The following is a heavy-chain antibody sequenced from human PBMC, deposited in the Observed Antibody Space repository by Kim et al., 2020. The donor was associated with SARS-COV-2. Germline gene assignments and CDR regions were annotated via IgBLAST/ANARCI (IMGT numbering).Heavy chain of an antibody. CDR3: ARGSRWELREGGFFDY. V-gene: IGHV3-33*01. Sequence: GGSLRLSCAASGFTFSSYGMHWVRQAPGKGLEWVAVIWYDGSNKYYADSVKGRFTISRDNSKNTLYLQMNSLRAEDTAVYYCARGSRWELREGGFFDYWGQGTLVTVSS. J-gene: IGHJ4*02. CDR1: GFTFSSYG. D-gene: IGHD1-26*01. CDR2: IWYDGSNK.